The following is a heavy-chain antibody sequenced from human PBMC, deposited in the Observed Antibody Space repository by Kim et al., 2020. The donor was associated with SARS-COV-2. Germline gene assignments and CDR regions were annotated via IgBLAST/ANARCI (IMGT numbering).Heavy chain of an antibody. V-gene: IGHV3-11*05. J-gene: IGHJ3*02. CDR3: ARDRTGSWFSDAFDI. D-gene: IGHD6-13*01. CDR1: GFTFSDYY. CDR2: IISSTSNT. Sequence: GGSLRLSCAASGFTFSDYYMAWIRQAPGKGLEWVSSIISSTSNTKYADSVKGRFTISRDNAKNTLYLQMNSLRAEDTAVYYCARDRTGSWFSDAFDIWGQGTLVTVSS.